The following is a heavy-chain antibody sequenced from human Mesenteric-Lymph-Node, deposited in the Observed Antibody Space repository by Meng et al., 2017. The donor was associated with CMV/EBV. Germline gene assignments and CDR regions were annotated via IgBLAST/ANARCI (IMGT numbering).Heavy chain of an antibody. CDR2: IKSKNDGGTT. J-gene: IGHJ5*02. CDR3: CTMRYDFWSGDYKHFGP. CDR1: GFTVSSNY. V-gene: IGHV3-15*01. D-gene: IGHD3-3*01. Sequence: GESLKISCAASGFTVSSNYMSWVRQAPGKGLEWVGRIKSKNDGGTTEYSAPVKGRFTISRDDSKTMLYLQMNSLKTADTGVYYCCTMRYDFWSGDYKHFGPWGQGTPVTVSS.